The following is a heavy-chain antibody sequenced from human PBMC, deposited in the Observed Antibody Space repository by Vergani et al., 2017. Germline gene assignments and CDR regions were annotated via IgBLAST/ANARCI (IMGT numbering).Heavy chain of an antibody. CDR2: ISAYNGNT. J-gene: IGHJ5*02. V-gene: IGHV1-18*01. CDR3: AKGGEDIVVVPAAIGHDWFDP. Sequence: QVQLVQSGAEVKKPGSSVKVSCKASGYTFTSYGISWVRQAPGQGLEWMGWISAYNGNTNYAQKLQGRVTMTTDTSTSTAYMELRSLRADDTAVYYCAKGGEDIVVVPAAIGHDWFDPWGQGTLVTVSS. CDR1: GYTFTSYG. D-gene: IGHD2-2*01.